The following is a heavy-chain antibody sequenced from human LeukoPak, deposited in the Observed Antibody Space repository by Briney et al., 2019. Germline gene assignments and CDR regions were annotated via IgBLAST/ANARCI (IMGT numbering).Heavy chain of an antibody. CDR1: GFRFSRYG. V-gene: IGHV3-53*01. CDR2: IYSGGST. D-gene: IGHD2-15*01. J-gene: IGHJ6*03. Sequence: GGSLRLSCAASGFRFSRYGMHWVRQAPGKGLEWVSVIYSGGSTYYADSVKGRFTIPRDNSKNTLYLQMNSLRAEDTAVYYCASTRVDYYYYYYMDVWGKGTTVTISS. CDR3: ASTRVDYYYYYYMDV.